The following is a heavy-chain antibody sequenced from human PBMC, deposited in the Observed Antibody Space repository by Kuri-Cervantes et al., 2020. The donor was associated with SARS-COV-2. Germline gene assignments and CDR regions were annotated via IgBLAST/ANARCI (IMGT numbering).Heavy chain of an antibody. J-gene: IGHJ6*03. Sequence: SETLSLTCTVSGGSISSSSYYWGWIRQPPGKGLEWIGSIYYSGSTYYNPSLKSRVTISVDTSKNQFSLKLSSVTAADTAMYYCATLGDFWSCHYYYLDVWGKGTTVTVSS. CDR1: GGSISSSSYY. CDR2: IYYSGST. V-gene: IGHV4-39*01. CDR3: ATLGDFWSCHYYYLDV. D-gene: IGHD3-3*01.